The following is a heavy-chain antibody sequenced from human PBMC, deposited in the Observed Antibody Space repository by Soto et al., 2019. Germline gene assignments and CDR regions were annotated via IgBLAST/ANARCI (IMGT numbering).Heavy chain of an antibody. CDR1: AGTFSNYA. CDR2: IIPIFGTP. Sequence: QVQLVQSGAEVKKPGSSVKVSCRASAGTFSNYAISWVRQAPGQGLEWMGDIIPIFGTPKYAQKFQGRVTITADESTRTAHMELTSLRSEDTAVYYCARGVTVFAVVPRYYYYAMDAWGQGTTVTVSS. D-gene: IGHD3-3*01. V-gene: IGHV1-69*12. CDR3: ARGVTVFAVVPRYYYYAMDA. J-gene: IGHJ6*02.